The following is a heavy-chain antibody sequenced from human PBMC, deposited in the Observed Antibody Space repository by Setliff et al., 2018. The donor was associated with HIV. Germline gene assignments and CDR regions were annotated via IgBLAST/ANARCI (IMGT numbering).Heavy chain of an antibody. V-gene: IGHV4-38-2*01. J-gene: IGHJ4*02. CDR1: GYSIGSGYY. CDR2: VYHSGST. Sequence: PSETLSLTCVVSGYSIGSGYYWGWIRQTPGEGLEWIGSVYHSGSTYYGPSLKSRITISIDTSKNHFSLRLTSVTAADTAVYYCARLAPAMVYELDYWGPGMLVTVSS. CDR3: ARLAPAMVYELDY. D-gene: IGHD5-18*01.